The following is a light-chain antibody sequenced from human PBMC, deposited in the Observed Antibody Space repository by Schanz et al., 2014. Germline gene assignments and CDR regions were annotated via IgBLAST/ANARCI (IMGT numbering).Light chain of an antibody. Sequence: EIVMTQSPATLSVSPGERATLSCRASQSVSTYLAWYQQKPGQAPRLLIYGASTRATGIPARFSGSGSGTDFTLTISRLEPEDFAVYYCQQRSNWPWTFGQGTKVEIK. CDR2: GAS. CDR1: QSVSTY. V-gene: IGKV3-15*01. J-gene: IGKJ1*01. CDR3: QQRSNWPWT.